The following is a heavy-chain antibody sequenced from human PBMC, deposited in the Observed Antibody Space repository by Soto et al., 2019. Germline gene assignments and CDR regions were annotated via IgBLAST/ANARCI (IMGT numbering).Heavy chain of an antibody. Sequence: QVQLQESGPGLVKPSETLSLTCTVSGGSISSYYWSWIRQPPGKGLEWIGYIYYSGSTNYNPSLKSRVTTSVDTSKNQCSLKLSSVTAADTAVYYCARAWGGTVFDYWGQGTLVTVSS. CDR1: GGSISSYY. J-gene: IGHJ4*02. CDR2: IYYSGST. D-gene: IGHD3-16*01. CDR3: ARAWGGTVFDY. V-gene: IGHV4-59*08.